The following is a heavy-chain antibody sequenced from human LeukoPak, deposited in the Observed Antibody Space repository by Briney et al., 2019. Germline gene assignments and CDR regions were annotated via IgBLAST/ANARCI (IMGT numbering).Heavy chain of an antibody. Sequence: SETLSLTCTVSGGSISSSSYYWGWIRQPPGKGLEWIGSIYYSGSTYYNPSLKSRVTISVDTSKNQFSLKLSSVTAADTAVYYCARDLGSYSSSWFDSYYYYYMDVWGKGTTVTVSS. D-gene: IGHD6-13*01. J-gene: IGHJ6*03. CDR2: IYYSGST. CDR1: GGSISSSSYY. CDR3: ARDLGSYSSSWFDSYYYYYMDV. V-gene: IGHV4-39*07.